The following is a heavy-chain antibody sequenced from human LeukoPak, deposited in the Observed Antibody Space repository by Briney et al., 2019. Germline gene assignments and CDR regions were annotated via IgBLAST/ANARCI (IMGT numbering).Heavy chain of an antibody. Sequence: PSETLSLTCTVSGGSITNFYWSWVRQPPGKRLEWLGFIYYTGSTTYNPSLESRVTISVDTSKNQFSLRLRSVTAAGTAVYYCAASRWYFDVWGRGVVVAVSS. V-gene: IGHV4-59*08. J-gene: IGHJ2*01. CDR2: IYYTGST. CDR3: AASRWYFDV. CDR1: GGSITNFY.